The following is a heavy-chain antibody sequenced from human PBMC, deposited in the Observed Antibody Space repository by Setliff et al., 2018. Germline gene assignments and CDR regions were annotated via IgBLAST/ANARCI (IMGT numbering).Heavy chain of an antibody. CDR2: IDWDDAK. CDR3: ARINMVRGVPPHLDY. J-gene: IGHJ4*02. V-gene: IGHV2-70*11. Sequence: SGPTLVNPTQTLTLTCAFSGFSLTASGMCVTWIRQPPGKTLEWLARIDWDDAKYYRTSLNTRLTISKDTSKNQVVLTMTNMDPVDTATYYCARINMVRGVPPHLDYWCQGTLVTVSS. D-gene: IGHD3-10*01. CDR1: GFSLTASGMC.